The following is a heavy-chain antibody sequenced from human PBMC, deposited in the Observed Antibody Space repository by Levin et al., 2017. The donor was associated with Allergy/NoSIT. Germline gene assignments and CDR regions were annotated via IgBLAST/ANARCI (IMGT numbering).Heavy chain of an antibody. J-gene: IGHJ4*02. D-gene: IGHD6-19*01. CDR3: ARSYSSGWANFDY. V-gene: IGHV3-30-3*01. Sequence: SCAASGFTFSSYAMHWVRQAPGKGLEWVAVISYDGSNKYYADSVKGRFTISRDNSKNTLYLQMNSLRAEDTAVYYCARSYSSGWANFDYWGQGTLVTVSS. CDR2: ISYDGSNK. CDR1: GFTFSSYA.